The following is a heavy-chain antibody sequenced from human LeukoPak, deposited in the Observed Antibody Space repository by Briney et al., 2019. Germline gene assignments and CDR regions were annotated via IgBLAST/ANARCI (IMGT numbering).Heavy chain of an antibody. Sequence: GGSLRLSCAASGFTFSNHGMNWVRQAPGKGLEWVSGISPSGDITYNADSVKGRFTISRDNSKNTLYLEVISLTAEDTAVYYCAKDDAWLRFGEWSQGTLVTVSS. CDR3: AKDDAWLRFGE. CDR2: ISPSGDIT. CDR1: GFTFSNHG. J-gene: IGHJ4*02. V-gene: IGHV3-23*01. D-gene: IGHD3-10*01.